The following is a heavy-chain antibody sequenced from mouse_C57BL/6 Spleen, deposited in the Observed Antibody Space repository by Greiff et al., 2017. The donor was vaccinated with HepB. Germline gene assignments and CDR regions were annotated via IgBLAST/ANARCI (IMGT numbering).Heavy chain of an antibody. J-gene: IGHJ1*03. CDR1: GYSITSGYD. Sequence: EVQGVESGPGMVKPSQSLSLTCTVTGYSITSGYDWHWIRHFPGNKLEWMGYISYSGSTNYNPSLKSRISITHDTSKNHFFLKLNSVTTEDTATYYCARDGASYWYFDVWGTGTTVTVSS. CDR2: ISYSGST. CDR3: ARDGASYWYFDV. V-gene: IGHV3-1*01. D-gene: IGHD6-1*01.